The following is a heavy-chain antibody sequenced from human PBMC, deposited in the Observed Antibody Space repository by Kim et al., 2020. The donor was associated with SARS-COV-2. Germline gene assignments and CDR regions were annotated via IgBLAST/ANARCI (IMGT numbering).Heavy chain of an antibody. CDR3: ARQGGPRGYYYYYMDD. D-gene: IGHD1-26*01. J-gene: IGHJ6*03. Sequence: SETLSLTCSVSGGSISRSSYDWGWIRQPPGKGLEWIGRISDSGKTHYNASLKSRVTITLDTYKKQISLKLTTVTAADTAAYYCARQGGPRGYYYYYMDD. CDR1: GGSISRSSYD. CDR2: ISDSGKT. V-gene: IGHV4-39*01.